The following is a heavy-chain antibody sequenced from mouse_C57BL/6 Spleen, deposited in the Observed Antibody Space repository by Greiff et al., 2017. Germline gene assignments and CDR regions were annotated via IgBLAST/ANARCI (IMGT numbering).Heavy chain of an antibody. Sequence: EVQLKESGPGLAKPSQTLSLTCSVSGYSITSDYWNWIRKFPGNKLEYMGHICYSGSTYYNPSLKSRISIIRDTSKNQYYLQLNSVTTVDAATYYCARDKEDWYFDVWGTGTTVTVSS. J-gene: IGHJ1*03. CDR3: ARDKEDWYFDV. CDR2: ICYSGST. V-gene: IGHV3-8*01. CDR1: GYSITSDY.